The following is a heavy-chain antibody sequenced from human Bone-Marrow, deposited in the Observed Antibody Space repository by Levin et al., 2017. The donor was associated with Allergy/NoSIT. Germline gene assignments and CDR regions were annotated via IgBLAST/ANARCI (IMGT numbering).Heavy chain of an antibody. J-gene: IGHJ4*02. D-gene: IGHD6-19*01. CDR1: GFTFSSYA. V-gene: IGHV3-23*01. Sequence: LSLTCAASGFTFSSYAMSWVRQAPGKGLEWVSSISGSGTITHYAESVKGRFTISRDISKNMLHLKMNSLRAEDTAIYFCAKEGLAVAGYYFDSWGQGTLVTVSS. CDR3: AKEGLAVAGYYFDS. CDR2: ISGSGTIT.